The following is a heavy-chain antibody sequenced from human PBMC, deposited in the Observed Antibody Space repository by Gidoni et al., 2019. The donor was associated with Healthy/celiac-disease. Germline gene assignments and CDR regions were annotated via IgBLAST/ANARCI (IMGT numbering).Heavy chain of an antibody. Sequence: EVQLVESGGGLVQPGGSLRPSCAASGFTFSSYWMHWVRQAPGKGLVWVSRITSDGSSTSYADSVKGRFTISRDNAKNTLYLQMNSLRAEDTAVYYCARDPGGYCSSTSCHNWFDPWGQGTLVTVSS. V-gene: IGHV3-74*01. D-gene: IGHD2-2*01. CDR1: GFTFSSYW. CDR3: ARDPGGYCSSTSCHNWFDP. J-gene: IGHJ5*02. CDR2: ITSDGSST.